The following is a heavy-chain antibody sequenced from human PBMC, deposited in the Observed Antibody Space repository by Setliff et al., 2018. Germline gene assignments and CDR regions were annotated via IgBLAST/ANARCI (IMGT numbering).Heavy chain of an antibody. V-gene: IGHV3-30*02. CDR1: GFTFGTYG. Sequence: GGSLRLSCAASGFTFGTYGMHWARQAPGKGLDWVAFIRFDGSYTYYADSVKGRVTISRDNSENTLFLQMNSLRTDDTAVYYCAKVKKPLIRGSAFDLWGRGTLVTVSS. CDR3: AKVKKPLIRGSAFDL. CDR2: IRFDGSYT. J-gene: IGHJ4*02. D-gene: IGHD3-10*01.